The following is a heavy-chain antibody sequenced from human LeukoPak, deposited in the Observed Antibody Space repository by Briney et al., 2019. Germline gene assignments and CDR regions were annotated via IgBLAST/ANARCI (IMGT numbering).Heavy chain of an antibody. Sequence: SGTLSLTCGVSGGSITSTNWCSWVRQPPGQGLEWIGEVSLSGLTNYNPSLSSRIIMALDTSKNHLSLHLTSVTAADTAVYCCSRENGAFSPFGYWGQGYLVTVLS. V-gene: IGHV4-4*01. J-gene: IGHJ4*02. CDR1: GGSITSTNW. D-gene: IGHD2-8*01. CDR2: VSLSGLT. CDR3: SRENGAFSPFGY.